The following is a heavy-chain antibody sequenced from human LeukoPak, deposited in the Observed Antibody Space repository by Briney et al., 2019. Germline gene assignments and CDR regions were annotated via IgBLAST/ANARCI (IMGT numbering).Heavy chain of an antibody. CDR1: GFSLSTSGVG. Sequence: ESGPTLVKPTQTLTLTCTFSGFSLSTSGVGVGWIRQPPGKALEWLALIYWDDDRRYSPSLKSRLTITKDTSKNQVVLTMTNMDPVDTATYYCAHRLWFGENFDPWGQGTLVTVSS. V-gene: IGHV2-5*02. J-gene: IGHJ5*02. D-gene: IGHD3-10*01. CDR2: IYWDDDR. CDR3: AHRLWFGENFDP.